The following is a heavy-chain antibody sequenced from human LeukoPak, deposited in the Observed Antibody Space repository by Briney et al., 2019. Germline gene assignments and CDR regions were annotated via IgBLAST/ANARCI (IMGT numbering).Heavy chain of an antibody. D-gene: IGHD4-17*01. CDR1: GFTFSSYS. Sequence: PGGSLRLSCAASGFTFSSYSMNWVRQAPGKGLEWVSYISSSSSTIYYADSVKGRFTISRDNAKNSLYLQMNSLRAEDTAVYYCARDPRPTVKYYYYYYYMDVWGKGTTVTVSS. CDR3: ARDPRPTVKYYYYYYYMDV. CDR2: ISSSSSTI. J-gene: IGHJ6*03. V-gene: IGHV3-48*01.